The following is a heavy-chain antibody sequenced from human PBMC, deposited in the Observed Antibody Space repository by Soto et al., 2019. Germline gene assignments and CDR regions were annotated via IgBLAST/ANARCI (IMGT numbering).Heavy chain of an antibody. CDR2: IYYSGST. Sequence: PSDTLSLTWTVSGCSISSYYWSWLRQPPGKGLEWIGYIYYSGSTNYNPSLKSRVTISVDTSKNQFSLKLSSVTAADTAVYYCARETTDYDFWSGRLFDYWGQGTLVTVS. V-gene: IGHV4-59*01. CDR1: GCSISSYY. J-gene: IGHJ4*02. CDR3: ARETTDYDFWSGRLFDY. D-gene: IGHD3-3*01.